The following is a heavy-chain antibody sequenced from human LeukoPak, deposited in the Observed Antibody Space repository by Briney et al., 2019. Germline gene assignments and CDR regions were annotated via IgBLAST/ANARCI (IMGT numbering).Heavy chain of an antibody. J-gene: IGHJ3*02. CDR3: ARGYHSFDI. Sequence: HAGGSLRLSCAASGFTFSDHYMDWVRQAPGKGLEWVGRSKNKAESYTAEYAASVKGGFSISRDHSKNSLFLQMDSLKTEDTAVYYCARGYHSFDIWGQGTMVTVSS. D-gene: IGHD5-18*01. V-gene: IGHV3-72*01. CDR2: SKNKAESYTA. CDR1: GFTFSDHY.